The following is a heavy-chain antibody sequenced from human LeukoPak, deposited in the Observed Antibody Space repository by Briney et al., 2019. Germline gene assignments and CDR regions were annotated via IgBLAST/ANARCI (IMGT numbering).Heavy chain of an antibody. CDR1: GDTFSNFA. CDR3: ASIVAKNYYYMDV. Sequence: GASVKVSCKASGDTFSNFAITWVRQAPGQGLEWMGGIIPIFDTSNYAQRFQGRVTITADESTSTAYMELSSLRSEDTAVYYCASIVAKNYYYMDVWGKGTTVTVSS. CDR2: IIPIFDTS. V-gene: IGHV1-69*13. J-gene: IGHJ6*03. D-gene: IGHD5-12*01.